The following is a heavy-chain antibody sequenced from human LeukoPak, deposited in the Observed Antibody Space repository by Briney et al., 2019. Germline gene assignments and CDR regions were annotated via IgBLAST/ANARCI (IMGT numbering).Heavy chain of an antibody. D-gene: IGHD2-15*01. CDR2: IDPNNGGT. V-gene: IGHV1-2*02. CDR1: GYTFTGHY. CDR3: ARVDGSPDY. J-gene: IGHJ4*02. Sequence: ASVKVSCKASGYTFTGHYMHWVRQAPGQGLEWMGWIDPNNGGTNYAQKFQGRVTMTRDTSISTAYLELSGLRSEDTAVYYCARVDGSPDYWGQGTLVTVSS.